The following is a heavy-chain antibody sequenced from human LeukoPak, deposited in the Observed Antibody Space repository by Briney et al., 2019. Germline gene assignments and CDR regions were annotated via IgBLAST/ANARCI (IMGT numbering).Heavy chain of an antibody. V-gene: IGHV3-21*01. CDR1: GFTFSSYA. J-gene: IGHJ4*02. CDR2: IVGSSGNT. CDR3: ARDTSSWSFGY. Sequence: GGSLRLSCEGSGFTFSSYAMTWVRQAPGKGLEWVSGIVGSSGNTYYADSVKGRFTISRDNAKNSLYLQMNSLRAEDTAVYYCARDTSSWSFGYWGQGTLVTVSS. D-gene: IGHD6-13*01.